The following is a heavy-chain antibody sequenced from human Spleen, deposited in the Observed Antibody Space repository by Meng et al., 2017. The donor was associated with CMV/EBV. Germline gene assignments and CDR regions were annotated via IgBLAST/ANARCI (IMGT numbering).Heavy chain of an antibody. CDR2: NIPVFDTP. CDR1: EDTFSSYA. J-gene: IGHJ5*02. Sequence: SVKVSCKASEDTFSSYAISWVRQAPGQGLEWMGGNIPVFDTPVYAQKFQGRVSMTTDESTSTAYMELSSLRSEDTAVYYCARGGDWFGPWGQGTLVTVSS. V-gene: IGHV1-69*05. CDR3: ARGGDWFGP.